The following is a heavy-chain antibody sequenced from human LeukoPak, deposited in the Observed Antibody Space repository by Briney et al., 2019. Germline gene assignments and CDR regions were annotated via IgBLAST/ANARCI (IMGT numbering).Heavy chain of an antibody. CDR3: ARVVAAPGYFDY. D-gene: IGHD6-13*01. J-gene: IGHJ4*02. Sequence: ASVKVSCTASGGTFSSYAISWVRQAPGQGLEWMGRIIPIPGIANYAQKFQGRVTITADKSTSTAYMELSSLRSEDTAVYYCARVVAAPGYFDYWGQGTLVTVSS. V-gene: IGHV1-69*04. CDR1: GGTFSSYA. CDR2: IIPIPGIA.